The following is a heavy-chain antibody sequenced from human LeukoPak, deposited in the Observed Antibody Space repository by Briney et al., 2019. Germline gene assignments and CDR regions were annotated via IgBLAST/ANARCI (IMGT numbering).Heavy chain of an antibody. Sequence: SETLSLTCTVSGGSISSYYWSWIRQPPGKGLEWIGYIYYSGSTNYNPSLKSRVTISVDTSKNQFSLKLSSVTAADTAVYYCAMTASADSSGSRRGDAFDIWGQGTMVTVSS. V-gene: IGHV4-59*08. J-gene: IGHJ3*02. D-gene: IGHD3-22*01. CDR3: AMTASADSSGSRRGDAFDI. CDR1: GGSISSYY. CDR2: IYYSGST.